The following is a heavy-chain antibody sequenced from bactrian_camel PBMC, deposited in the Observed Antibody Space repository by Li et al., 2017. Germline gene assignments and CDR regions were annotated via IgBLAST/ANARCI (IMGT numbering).Heavy chain of an antibody. V-gene: IGHV3S6*01. CDR3: AADGVNLQLARGYNY. D-gene: IGHD6*01. CDR2: IYSDGMQT. Sequence: HVQLVESGGGLVQPGGSLRLSCATSGFTFSSLFMNWVRQAPGKGLEWVSNIYSDGMQTYYADSVKGRFAISKDNAKITLYLQVNSLKPEDTAMYYCAADGVNLQLARGYNYWGQGTQVTVS. J-gene: IGHJ4*01. CDR1: GFTFSSLF.